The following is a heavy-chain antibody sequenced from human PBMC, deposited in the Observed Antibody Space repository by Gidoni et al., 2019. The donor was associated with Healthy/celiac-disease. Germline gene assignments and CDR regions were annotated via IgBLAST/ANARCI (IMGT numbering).Heavy chain of an antibody. J-gene: IGHJ4*02. D-gene: IGHD3-22*01. CDR3: AREAPRWLLLRGGYFDY. Sequence: EEQRVESGGGLIQPGGSLRLSCAASGFTDRSNYMSWVRQAPGKGLEWVSVIYSGGSTYYADSVKGRFTISRDNSKNTLYLQMNSLRAEDTAVYYCAREAPRWLLLRGGYFDYWGQGTLVTVSS. V-gene: IGHV3-53*01. CDR1: GFTDRSNY. CDR2: IYSGGST.